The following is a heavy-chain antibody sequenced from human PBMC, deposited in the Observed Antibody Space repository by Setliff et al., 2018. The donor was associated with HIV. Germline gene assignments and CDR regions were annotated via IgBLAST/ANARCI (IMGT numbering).Heavy chain of an antibody. CDR3: SKFSGGTYYEGNWFDP. CDR2: ISGSGDTA. Sequence: QPGGSLRLSCAASGFTSTSYAVSWVRQAPGKGLEWVSAISGSGDTAFYADSVKGRFTISADSSKNTVYLQMNSLRAEDTAVYYCSKFSGGTYYEGNWFDPWGQGTLVTVTS. D-gene: IGHD1-26*01. V-gene: IGHV3-23*01. J-gene: IGHJ5*02. CDR1: GFTSTSYA.